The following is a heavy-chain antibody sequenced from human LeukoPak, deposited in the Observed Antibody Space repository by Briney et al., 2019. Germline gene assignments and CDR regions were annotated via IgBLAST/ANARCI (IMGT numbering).Heavy chain of an antibody. CDR1: GYTFAGYY. CDR3: TRSSWDCSSGSCYSNMNFDF. V-gene: IGHV1-2*02. Sequence: ASVKVSCKASGYTFAGYYIHWVRRAPGQGLEWLGWINPNKGDTKSTQKFRDSVIMTTDTSLTTAYMELINLKSDDTAVYYCTRSSWDCSSGSCYSNMNFDFWGQGTLVTVSS. CDR2: INPNKGDT. J-gene: IGHJ4*02. D-gene: IGHD2-15*01.